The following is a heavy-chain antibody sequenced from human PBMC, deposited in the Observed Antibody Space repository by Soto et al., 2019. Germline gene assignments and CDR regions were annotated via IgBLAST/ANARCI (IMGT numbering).Heavy chain of an antibody. J-gene: IGHJ3*02. CDR1: GGSISSYY. Sequence: SETLSLTCTVSGGSISSYYCSWIRQPPWKGLEWIGCIYYSGNTNYNPYLKSRVTISVNPSTTQVSLKLTSVTAADRAVYACARGSPRDRYNPGHSDFDSWGQGTMVTVSS. V-gene: IGHV4-59*01. CDR3: ARGSPRDRYNPGHSDFDS. CDR2: IYYSGNT. D-gene: IGHD1-1*01.